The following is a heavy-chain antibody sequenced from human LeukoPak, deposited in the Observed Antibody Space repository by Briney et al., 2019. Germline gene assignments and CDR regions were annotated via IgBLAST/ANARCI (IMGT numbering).Heavy chain of an antibody. Sequence: SETLSLTCTVSGGSISSYYWSWIRQPPGKGLEWIGYIYYNGSTNYNPSLKSRVTISIDTSNNQFSLKLSSVTAADTAVYYCARVGIAAAATGYFDYWGQGTLVTVSS. D-gene: IGHD6-13*01. CDR3: ARVGIAAAATGYFDY. J-gene: IGHJ4*02. CDR1: GGSISSYY. V-gene: IGHV4-59*01. CDR2: IYYNGST.